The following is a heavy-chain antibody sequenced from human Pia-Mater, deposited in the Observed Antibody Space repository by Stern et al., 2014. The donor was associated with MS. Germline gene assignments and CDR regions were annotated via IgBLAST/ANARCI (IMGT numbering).Heavy chain of an antibody. CDR2: IYYSGST. V-gene: IGHV4-31*03. CDR3: ARGPLSYGYRWFDP. J-gene: IGHJ5*02. CDR1: GGSISSGGYY. D-gene: IGHD5-18*01. Sequence: QVQLQESGPGLVKPSQTLSLTCTVSGGSISSGGYYWSWIRQHPGKGLEWIGSIYYSGSTYYNPSLKSRVTISVDTSKNQFSLKLSSVTAADTAVYYCARGPLSYGYRWFDPWGQGTLVTVSS.